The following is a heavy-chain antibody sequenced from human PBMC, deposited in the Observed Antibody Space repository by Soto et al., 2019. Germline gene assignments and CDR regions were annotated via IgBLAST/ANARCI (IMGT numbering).Heavy chain of an antibody. J-gene: IGHJ5*02. D-gene: IGHD3-22*01. V-gene: IGHV1-18*01. CDR3: ARGQVVNFDNWFDP. CDR2: INPNSGHT. CDR1: GYIFTTYG. Sequence: QIQLLQSGAEVKKPGTSVKVSCQASGYIFTTYGIIWVRQAPGQGLEWMGWINPNSGHTNYAQNLKDRVTMTTDTSTNAAYMELRSLRSNATTVYFCARGQVVNFDNWFDPWGQGTRVTVAS.